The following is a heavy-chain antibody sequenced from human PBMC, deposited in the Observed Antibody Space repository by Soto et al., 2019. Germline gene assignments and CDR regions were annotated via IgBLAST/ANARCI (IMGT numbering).Heavy chain of an antibody. CDR2: INPNSGGT. J-gene: IGHJ6*02. CDR3: ARDGYYASSGREYYYHGMDV. CDR1: GYTFNGYY. D-gene: IGHD3-22*01. V-gene: IGHV1-2*04. Sequence: ASVKVSCKASGYTFNGYYMHWVRQAPGQGLEWMGWINPNSGGTNYAQKFQGWVTMTRDTSISTAYMELSRLRSDDTAVYYCARDGYYASSGREYYYHGMDVWGQGTTDPVSS.